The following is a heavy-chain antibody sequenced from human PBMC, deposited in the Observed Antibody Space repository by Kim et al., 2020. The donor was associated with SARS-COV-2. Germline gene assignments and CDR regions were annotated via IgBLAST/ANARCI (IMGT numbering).Heavy chain of an antibody. CDR1: GGSISSSSYY. J-gene: IGHJ6*01. D-gene: IGHD3-9*01. V-gene: IGHV4-39*07. CDR2: IYYSGST. Sequence: SETLSLTCTVSGGSISSSSYYWGWIRQPPGKGLEWIGSIYYSGSTYYNPSLKSRVTISVDTSKNQFSLKLSSVTAADTAVYYCARDLELRYFDWLYYYYG. CDR3: ARDLELRYFDWLYYYYG.